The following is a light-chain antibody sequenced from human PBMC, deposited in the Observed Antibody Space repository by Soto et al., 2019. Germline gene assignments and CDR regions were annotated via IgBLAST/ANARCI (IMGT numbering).Light chain of an antibody. CDR2: WAS. J-gene: IGKJ4*01. V-gene: IGKV4-1*01. CDR1: QTFLYSSNNKNY. CDR3: HQYYNTPLT. Sequence: DVLMTQSKNSLAVSLGERATINFDSRQTFLYSSNNKNYLAWYQQKPGQPPKLLISWASTRESGVPDRFSGSGSGTDFTLTISSLQAEDVAVYYCHQYYNTPLTFGGGSKVDI.